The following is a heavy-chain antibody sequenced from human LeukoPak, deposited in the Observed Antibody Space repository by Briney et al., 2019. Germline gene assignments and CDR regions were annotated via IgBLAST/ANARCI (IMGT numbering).Heavy chain of an antibody. J-gene: IGHJ4*02. CDR2: VNPNSGGT. CDR1: GYTFNGYY. D-gene: IGHD2-2*02. V-gene: IGHV1-2*02. CDR3: ARVGYCITSTCYTFEY. Sequence: ASVKVSCKASGYTFNGYYMHWLRQAPGQGLEWMGWVNPNSGGTNYAQKSQGRVTMTRDTSASTAYMELNRLTSDDTAVYYCARVGYCITSTCYTFEYWGQGTLVTVSS.